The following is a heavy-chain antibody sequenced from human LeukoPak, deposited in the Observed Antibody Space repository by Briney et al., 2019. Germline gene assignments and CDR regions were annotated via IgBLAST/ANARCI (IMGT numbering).Heavy chain of an antibody. CDR2: ISSSGSTI. CDR1: GFTFSDYY. V-gene: IGHV3-11*01. Sequence: GGSLRLSCAASGFTFSDYYMSWIRQAPGKGLEWVSYISSSGSTIYYADSVKGRFTISRDNAKNSLYLQMNSLRAEDTAVYYCARDLYSSGMVPFDPWGQGTLVTVSS. D-gene: IGHD6-19*01. CDR3: ARDLYSSGMVPFDP. J-gene: IGHJ5*02.